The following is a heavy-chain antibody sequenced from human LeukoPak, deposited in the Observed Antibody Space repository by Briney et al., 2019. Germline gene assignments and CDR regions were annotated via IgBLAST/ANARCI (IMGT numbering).Heavy chain of an antibody. CDR3: ARDRGYYDILTGLRPGAFDI. CDR1: GFTFSSYS. CDR2: ISSSSSYI. V-gene: IGHV3-21*01. J-gene: IGHJ3*02. Sequence: PGGSLRLSCAASGFTFSSYSMKWVRQAPGKGLEWVSSISSSSSYIYYADSVKGRFTISRDNAKNSLYLQMNSLRAEDTAVYYCARDRGYYDILTGLRPGAFDIWGQGTMVTVSS. D-gene: IGHD3-9*01.